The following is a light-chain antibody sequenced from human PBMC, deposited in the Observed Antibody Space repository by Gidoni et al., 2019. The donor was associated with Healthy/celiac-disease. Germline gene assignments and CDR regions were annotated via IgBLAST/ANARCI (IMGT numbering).Light chain of an antibody. CDR1: SSDVGGYNY. CDR2: DVS. CDR3: SSYTSSSTLYV. J-gene: IGLJ1*01. Sequence: QSALTQPASVSGSPGQSITISCTGTSSDVGGYNYVSWYQQHPGNAPKLMIYDVSHRPSGVSNRFSGSKSGNTASLTISGLQAEDEADYYCSSYTSSSTLYVFGTGTKVTVL. V-gene: IGLV2-14*03.